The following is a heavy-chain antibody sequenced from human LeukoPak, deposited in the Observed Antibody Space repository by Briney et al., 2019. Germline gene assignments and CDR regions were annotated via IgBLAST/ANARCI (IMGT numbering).Heavy chain of an antibody. J-gene: IGHJ4*02. D-gene: IGHD6-19*01. CDR3: ARVGGDSSGWGYFDY. V-gene: IGHV3-21*01. CDR2: ISSSSSYI. Sequence: GGSLRLSCAASGFTFSSYSMNWVRQAPGQGLEWVSPISSSSSYIYYADSVKGRFTISRDNAKNSLYLQMNSLRAEDTAVYYCARVGGDSSGWGYFDYWGQGTLVTVPS. CDR1: GFTFSSYS.